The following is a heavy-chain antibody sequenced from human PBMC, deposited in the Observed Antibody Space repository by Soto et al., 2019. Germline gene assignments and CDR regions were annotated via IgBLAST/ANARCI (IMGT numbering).Heavy chain of an antibody. CDR3: ARPRTVATTKGYDY. CDR1: GGTFSNYP. Sequence: QVQLVQSGAEVKKPGSSVKVSCKASGGTFSNYPFTWVRQAPGQGLEWMGGIIPIFGKVTYAQKFQGRVTISADDSTSTAYMEMSSLTSEDTAVYYCARPRTVATTKGYDYWGQGTLVTVSS. CDR2: IIPIFGKV. J-gene: IGHJ4*02. D-gene: IGHD1-1*01. V-gene: IGHV1-69*01.